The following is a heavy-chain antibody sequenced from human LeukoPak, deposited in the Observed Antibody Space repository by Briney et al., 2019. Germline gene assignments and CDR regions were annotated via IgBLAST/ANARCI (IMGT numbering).Heavy chain of an antibody. CDR2: ITSGGA. V-gene: IGHV3-23*01. D-gene: IGHD5-12*01. Sequence: GGSLRLSCAASGFTLRSHAMHWVRQAPGKGLEWVSAITSGGALYADSVKGRFTISRDNSKNTLYLQMNSLRAEDTAVYYCARDSGYGATSYYYHGMDVWGQGTTVTVSS. CDR1: GFTLRSHA. J-gene: IGHJ6*02. CDR3: ARDSGYGATSYYYHGMDV.